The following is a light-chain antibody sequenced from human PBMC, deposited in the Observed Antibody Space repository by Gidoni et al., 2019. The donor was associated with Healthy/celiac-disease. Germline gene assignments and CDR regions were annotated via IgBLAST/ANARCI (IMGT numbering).Light chain of an antibody. Sequence: DIVLTQSPATLSLSPGESATLSCRASQSVSSYLAWYQQKPGQAPRLLIYDASRRATGSTARFSGSGSGTDFTLTISSLEPEDFAFYYCQQRSNWPPLFTFGPGTKVDIK. CDR2: DAS. CDR3: QQRSNWPPLFT. CDR1: QSVSSY. V-gene: IGKV3-11*01. J-gene: IGKJ3*01.